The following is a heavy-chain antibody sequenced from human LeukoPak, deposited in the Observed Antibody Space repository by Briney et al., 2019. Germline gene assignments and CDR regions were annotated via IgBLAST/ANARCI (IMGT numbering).Heavy chain of an antibody. CDR2: ISGSGGST. V-gene: IGHV3-23*01. D-gene: IGHD3-10*01. CDR1: GFTFSGYA. J-gene: IGHJ4*02. CDR3: AKDPPSVRGVIIRFDY. Sequence: GGSLRLSCAASGFTFSGYAMSWVRQAPGKGLEWVSAISGSGGSTYYADSVKGRFTISRDNSKNALYLQMNSLRAEDTAVYYCAKDPPSVRGVIIRFDYWGQGTLVTVSS.